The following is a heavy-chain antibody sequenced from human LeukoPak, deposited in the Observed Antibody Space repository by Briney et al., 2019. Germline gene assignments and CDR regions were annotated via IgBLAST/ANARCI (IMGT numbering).Heavy chain of an antibody. V-gene: IGHV3-30-3*01. J-gene: IGHJ4*02. D-gene: IGHD1-7*01. CDR1: GFTFSSYA. CDR3: AREVNNWNYALLDY. CDR2: ISCDGSNK. Sequence: GGSLRLSCAASGFTFSSYAMHWVRQAPGKGLGWVAVISCDGSNKYYADSVKGRFTISRDNSKNTLYLQMNSLRAEDTAVYYWAREVNNWNYALLDYWGQGTLVTVSS.